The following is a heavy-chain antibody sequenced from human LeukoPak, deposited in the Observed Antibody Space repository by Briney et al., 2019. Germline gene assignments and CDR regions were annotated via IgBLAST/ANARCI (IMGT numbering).Heavy chain of an antibody. V-gene: IGHV3-30*02. D-gene: IGHD2-15*01. CDR2: IRYDGSNK. J-gene: IGHJ4*02. CDR1: GFSFSGYG. CDR3: AKDRGYYFDY. Sequence: PGGSLRLSCAASGFSFSGYGMHWVRQAPGKGLEWVAFIRYDGSNKYYADSVKGRFTISRDNSKNTLYLQMNSLRAEDTAVYYCAKDRGYYFDYWGQGTLVTVSS.